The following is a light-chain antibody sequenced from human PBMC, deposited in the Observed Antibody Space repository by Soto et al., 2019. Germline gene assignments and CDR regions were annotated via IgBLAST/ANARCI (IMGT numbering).Light chain of an antibody. CDR2: SNN. CDR3: AAWDDSLSGVV. CDR1: SSNIGNNP. J-gene: IGLJ3*02. Sequence: QSVLTQPPSVSGTPGQRVTISCSGSSSNIGNNPVNWYQQFPGTAPKLLIYSNNQRPSGVPDRVSGSKSGTSASLASSGLQSEDEADYDCAAWDDSLSGVVFGGGTKLTVL. V-gene: IGLV1-44*01.